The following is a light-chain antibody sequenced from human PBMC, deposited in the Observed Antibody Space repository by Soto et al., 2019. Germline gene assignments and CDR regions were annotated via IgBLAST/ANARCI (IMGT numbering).Light chain of an antibody. Sequence: QTPAMACVSLGERATLFMRASPCVRSCLARSQQKVGQAPMLLVYESSYRATGIAARFSGSVSVTAFALTISSLASAVSAVYDCQHFQFWWTFGPGTKVDIK. CDR1: PCVRSC. CDR3: QHFQFWWT. V-gene: IGKV3-11*01. CDR2: ESS. J-gene: IGKJ1*01.